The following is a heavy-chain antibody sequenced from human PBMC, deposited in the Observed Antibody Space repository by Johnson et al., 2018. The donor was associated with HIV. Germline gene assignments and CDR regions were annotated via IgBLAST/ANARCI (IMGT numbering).Heavy chain of an antibody. J-gene: IGHJ3*02. CDR1: GFTVSSNY. D-gene: IGHD6-13*01. CDR2: IYSGGNT. Sequence: VQLVESGGGLIQPGGSLKLSCVASGFTVSSNYMSWVRQAPGKGLEWVSVIYSGGNTYYADSVKGRFTISRDNAKNSLYMQMNSLRAEDTAVYYCARDEYPLRAAAWKSAFDIWGQGTMVTVSS. V-gene: IGHV3-53*01. CDR3: ARDEYPLRAAAWKSAFDI.